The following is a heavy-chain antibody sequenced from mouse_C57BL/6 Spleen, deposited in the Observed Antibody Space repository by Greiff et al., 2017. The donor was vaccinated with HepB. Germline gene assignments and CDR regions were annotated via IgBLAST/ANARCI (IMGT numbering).Heavy chain of an antibody. Sequence: QVQLQQSGAELMKPGASVKLSCKATGYTFTGYWIEWVKQRPGHGLEWIGEILPGSGSTNSNEKFKGKATFTADKSSNTAYMQLSSLTTEDSAIYYCARHRDGGFAYWGQGTLVTVSA. CDR3: ARHRDGGFAY. D-gene: IGHD3-3*01. CDR1: GYTFTGYW. V-gene: IGHV1-9*01. J-gene: IGHJ3*01. CDR2: ILPGSGST.